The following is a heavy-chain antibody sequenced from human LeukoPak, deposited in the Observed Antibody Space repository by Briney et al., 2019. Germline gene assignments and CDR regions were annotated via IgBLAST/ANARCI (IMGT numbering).Heavy chain of an antibody. CDR3: ARHGVTTTGYYWD. J-gene: IGHJ4*02. Sequence: SETLSLTCTVSGGSIGNSTFYWGWIRQPPGKGLEWIGTIYYRGSTYYNPSLKSRVTISVDTSKNQFSLQLSSVTATDTAVYYCARHGVTTTGYYWDWGQGTLVTVSS. CDR2: IYYRGST. V-gene: IGHV4-39*01. D-gene: IGHD3-9*01. CDR1: GGSIGNSTFY.